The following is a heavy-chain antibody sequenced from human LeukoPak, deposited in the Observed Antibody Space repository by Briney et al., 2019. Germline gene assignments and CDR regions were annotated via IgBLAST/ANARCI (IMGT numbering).Heavy chain of an antibody. V-gene: IGHV3-30*02. CDR1: GFTFSSYG. CDR3: AKGYSSSLDPYYYYYMDV. J-gene: IGHJ6*03. Sequence: PGGSLRLSCAASGFTFSSYGMHWVRQAPGKGLEWVAFIRYDGTDKYYADSVKGRFTISRDNSKNTLYLQMNSLRAEDTAVYYCAKGYSSSLDPYYYYYMDVWGKGTTVTVSS. CDR2: IRYDGTDK. D-gene: IGHD6-13*01.